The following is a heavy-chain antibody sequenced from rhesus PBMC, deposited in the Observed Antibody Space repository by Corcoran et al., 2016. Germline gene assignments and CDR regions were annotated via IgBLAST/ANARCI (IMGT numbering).Heavy chain of an antibody. CDR1: GYSFTRSC. V-gene: IGHV5-20*02. D-gene: IGHD6-25*01. Sequence: EVQLVQSVAEVKSPGASLQISCQTSGYSFTRSCICWVRQMPGKGLEWMVANDPSDLDTRYSPSFQGQVTISADKSISTAYLQWSSLKASDTATYYCAKGAAAALHFDYWGQGVLVTVAS. J-gene: IGHJ4*01. CDR3: AKGAAAALHFDY. CDR2: NDPSDLDT.